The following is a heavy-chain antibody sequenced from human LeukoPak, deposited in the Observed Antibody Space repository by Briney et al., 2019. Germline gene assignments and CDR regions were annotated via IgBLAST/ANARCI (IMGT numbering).Heavy chain of an antibody. D-gene: IGHD5-18*01. V-gene: IGHV3-66*02. CDR2: IYSGGNT. CDR3: ARGDKQLLFNRNKGGFDP. J-gene: IGHJ5*02. CDR1: GFTVSVNY. Sequence: GGSLRLSCAAFGFTVSVNYMSWVRQAPGKGLECVSVIYSGGNTYYADSVKGRFTISRDNSKNTVYLQMNSPRPDDTAVYYCARGDKQLLFNRNKGGFDPWGQGTLVTVSS.